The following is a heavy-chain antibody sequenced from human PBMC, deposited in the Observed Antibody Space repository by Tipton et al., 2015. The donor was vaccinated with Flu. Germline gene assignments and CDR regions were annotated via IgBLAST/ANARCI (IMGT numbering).Heavy chain of an antibody. J-gene: IGHJ3*02. CDR2: IDPSGDTT. D-gene: IGHD3-16*01. V-gene: IGHV1-46*02. CDR1: GYIFNTYY. Sequence: QLVQSGAEVKRPGASVSVSCKASGYIFNTYYIHWVRQDPGQGLEWMGIIDPSGDTTTYAQKFQGRVTMTRDTSTNTVNMEVTGLTSEDTAVYYCAYLPTLMTQAHDGFDIWGQGTMVTVS. CDR3: AYLPTLMTQAHDGFDI.